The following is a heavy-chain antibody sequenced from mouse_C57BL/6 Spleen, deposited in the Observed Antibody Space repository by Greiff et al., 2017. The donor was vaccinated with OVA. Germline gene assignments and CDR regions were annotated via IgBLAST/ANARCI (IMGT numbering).Heavy chain of an antibody. CDR2: IYPGDGDT. D-gene: IGHD3-2*02. J-gene: IGHJ2*01. CDR3: ARQAAQAPFDY. CDR1: GYAFSSSW. V-gene: IGHV1-82*01. Sequence: QVQLKESGPELVKPGASVKISCKASGYAFSSSWMNWVKQRPGKGLEWIGRIYPGDGDTNYNGKFKGKATLTVDQSSSTAYMQLNSLTSEDSAVYYCARQAAQAPFDYWGQGTTLTVSS.